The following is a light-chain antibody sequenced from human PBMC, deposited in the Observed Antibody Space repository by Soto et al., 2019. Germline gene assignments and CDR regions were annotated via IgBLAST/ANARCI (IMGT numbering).Light chain of an antibody. Sequence: QSALTQPPSASGSPGQSVTISCTGTSSDVGGYNYVSSYQQHPGKAPKLMIYEVNKRPSGVPDRFSGSKSGNTASLTVSGLQAEDEADYYCSSYAGSNNYVFGTGTQLTVL. J-gene: IGLJ1*01. CDR1: SSDVGGYNY. CDR2: EVN. CDR3: SSYAGSNNYV. V-gene: IGLV2-8*01.